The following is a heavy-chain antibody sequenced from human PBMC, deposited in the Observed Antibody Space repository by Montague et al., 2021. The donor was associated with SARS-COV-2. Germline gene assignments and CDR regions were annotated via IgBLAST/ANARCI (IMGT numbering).Heavy chain of an antibody. CDR2: IYSGGSST. CDR3: AKGARIFVWEPTQYNWFDP. V-gene: IGHV3-23*03. Sequence: SLRLSCAASGFTFSSYAMSWVRQAPGKGLEWVSVIYSGGSSTYYADSAKGRFTISRDNSKNTLYLQMNSLRAEDTAVYYCAKGARIFVWEPTQYNWFDPWGQGTLVTVSS. CDR1: GFTFSSYA. D-gene: IGHD1-26*01. J-gene: IGHJ5*02.